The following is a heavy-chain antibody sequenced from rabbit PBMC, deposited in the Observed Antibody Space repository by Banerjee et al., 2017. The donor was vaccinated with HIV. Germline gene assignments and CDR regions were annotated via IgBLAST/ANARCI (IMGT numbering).Heavy chain of an antibody. CDR1: GFSLSNNYV. J-gene: IGHJ4*01. Sequence: QEQLVESGGGLVQPEGSLTLTCTASGFSLSNNYVMCWVRQAPGKGLELIACINTGSGSAYYASWVISRFTISKTSSTTVTLQMTSLTAADTATYFCARTVGGGSDAYFNVWGQGTLVTVS. D-gene: IGHD8-1*01. CDR2: INTGSGSA. CDR3: ARTVGGGSDAYFNV. V-gene: IGHV1S45*01.